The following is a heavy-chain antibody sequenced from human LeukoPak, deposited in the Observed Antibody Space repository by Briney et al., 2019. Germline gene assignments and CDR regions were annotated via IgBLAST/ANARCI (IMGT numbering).Heavy chain of an antibody. D-gene: IGHD1-26*01. V-gene: IGHV3-21*04. CDR1: GFTFSSYS. Sequence: GGSLRLSCAASGFTFSSYSMNWVRQAPGKGLEWVSSISSSSSYIYYADSVKGRFTISRDNSKNTLYLQMNSLRAEDTAVYYCAKRDLMGAINFDYWGQGTLVTVSS. CDR3: AKRDLMGAINFDY. CDR2: ISSSSSYI. J-gene: IGHJ4*02.